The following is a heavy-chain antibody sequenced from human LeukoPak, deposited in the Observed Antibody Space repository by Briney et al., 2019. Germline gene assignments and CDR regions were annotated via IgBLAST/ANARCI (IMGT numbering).Heavy chain of an antibody. CDR1: GGSFSGYY. D-gene: IGHD3-3*01. CDR2: INHSGST. V-gene: IGHV4-34*01. Sequence: SETLSLTCAVYGGSFSGYYWSWIRQPPGKGLEWLGEINHSGSTNYNPSLKSRVTISVDTSKNQFSLKLSSVTAADTAVYYCARCIPTNYDFWSGYSQYYYYYGIDVWGQGTTVTVSS. J-gene: IGHJ6*02. CDR3: ARCIPTNYDFWSGYSQYYYYYGIDV.